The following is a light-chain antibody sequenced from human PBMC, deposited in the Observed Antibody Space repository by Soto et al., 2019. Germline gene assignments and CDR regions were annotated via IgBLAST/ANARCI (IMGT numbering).Light chain of an antibody. CDR3: LQRRNSWT. V-gene: IGKV3-11*01. CDR2: DAS. CDR1: QSVNNY. Sequence: EIVLTQSPATLSLSPGKTATLSCRASQSVNNYLAWYQQKPGQAPRLLIYDASNRATGIPARFSGSGSGTDFTLTISRLEPEDFAVYYCLQRRNSWTFGQGTRVDIK. J-gene: IGKJ1*01.